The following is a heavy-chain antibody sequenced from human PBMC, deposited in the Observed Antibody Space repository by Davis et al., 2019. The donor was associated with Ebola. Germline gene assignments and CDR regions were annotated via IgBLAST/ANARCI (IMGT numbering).Heavy chain of an antibody. CDR3: ARDSLGWLQLDLDY. D-gene: IGHD5-24*01. CDR1: GYTFTSYG. Sequence: ASVKVSCKASGYTFTSYGISWVRQAPGQGLEWMGWISAYNGNTNYAQKLQGRVTMTTDTSTSTAYMELRSLRSDDTAVYYCARDSLGWLQLDLDYWGQGTLVTVSS. CDR2: ISAYNGNT. V-gene: IGHV1-18*01. J-gene: IGHJ4*02.